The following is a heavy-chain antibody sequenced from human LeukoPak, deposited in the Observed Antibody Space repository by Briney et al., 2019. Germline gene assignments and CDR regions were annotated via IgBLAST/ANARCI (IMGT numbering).Heavy chain of an antibody. J-gene: IGHJ3*02. CDR1: GGSISSSSYY. Sequence: PSETLSLTCTVSGGSISSSSYYWGWIRQPPGKGLEWIGSIYYSGSTYYNPSLKSRVTISVDTSKNQFSLKLSSVTAADTAVYYCARVGIAARGDAFDIWGQGTMVTVSS. CDR2: IYYSGST. D-gene: IGHD6-6*01. V-gene: IGHV4-39*01. CDR3: ARVGIAARGDAFDI.